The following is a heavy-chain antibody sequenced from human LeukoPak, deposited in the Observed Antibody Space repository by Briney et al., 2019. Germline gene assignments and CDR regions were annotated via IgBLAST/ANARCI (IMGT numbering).Heavy chain of an antibody. V-gene: IGHV4-59*01. CDR3: ARGEQQLAYAFDI. CDR2: IYYSGST. CDR1: GGSISSYY. J-gene: IGHJ3*02. D-gene: IGHD6-13*01. Sequence: SETLSLTCPVSGGSISSYYWSWIRQPPGKGLEWIGYIYYSGSTNYNPSLKSRVTISVDTSKNQFSLKLSSVTAADTAVYYCARGEQQLAYAFDIWGQGTMVTVSS.